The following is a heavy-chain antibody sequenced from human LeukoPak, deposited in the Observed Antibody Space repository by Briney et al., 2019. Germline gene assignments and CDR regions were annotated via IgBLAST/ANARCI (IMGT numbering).Heavy chain of an antibody. CDR2: IYYSGTT. Sequence: SETLSLTCTVSGGSISSYYWNWIRQPPGKGLEWIGYIYYSGTTNYNPSLKSRVTISVDTSKNQFSLKLSSVTAADTAVYYCAGDGYKQKGYFDYWGQGTLVTVSS. D-gene: IGHD5-24*01. CDR3: AGDGYKQKGYFDY. J-gene: IGHJ4*02. CDR1: GGSISSYY. V-gene: IGHV4-59*01.